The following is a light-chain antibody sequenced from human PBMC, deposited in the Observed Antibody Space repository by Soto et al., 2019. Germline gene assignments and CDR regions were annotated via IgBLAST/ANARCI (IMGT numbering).Light chain of an antibody. CDR3: QKYGSSPTWT. CDR2: GAS. J-gene: IGKJ1*01. CDR1: QSVSSSY. V-gene: IGKV3-20*01. Sequence: ETMMTQSPDTLSVSLGERATLSCRASQSVSSSYLAWYQQKPGQAPRLLIYGASSRATGIPDRFSGSGSGTDFTLTISRLEPEDFAVYYCQKYGSSPTWTFGQGTKVDIK.